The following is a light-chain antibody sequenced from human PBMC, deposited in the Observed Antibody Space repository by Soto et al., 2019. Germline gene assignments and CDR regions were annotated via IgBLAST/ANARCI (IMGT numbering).Light chain of an antibody. Sequence: EIIMTQSPATLSVSPGEGATLSCRTSHSISTNLAWYQHKRGQSPRLLVYGASTRATGVPARFSGSGSGAEFTLSISSLQSEDFAVYYCQQRGTFGGGTKVEIK. CDR3: QQRGT. CDR2: GAS. CDR1: HSISTN. V-gene: IGKV3-15*01. J-gene: IGKJ4*01.